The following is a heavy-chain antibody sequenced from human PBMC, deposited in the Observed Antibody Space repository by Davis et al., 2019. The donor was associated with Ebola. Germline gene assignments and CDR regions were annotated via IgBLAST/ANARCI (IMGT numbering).Heavy chain of an antibody. CDR3: ARPSITGTADAFDI. CDR2: IYPGDSDT. Sequence: GESLKISCKGFGYNFITYWIGWVRQMPGKGLEWMGIIYPGDSDTRYSPSFQGQVTISADKSISTAYLQWSSLKASDTAMYYCARPSITGTADAFDIWGQGTMVTVSS. D-gene: IGHD1-20*01. V-gene: IGHV5-51*01. CDR1: GYNFITYW. J-gene: IGHJ3*02.